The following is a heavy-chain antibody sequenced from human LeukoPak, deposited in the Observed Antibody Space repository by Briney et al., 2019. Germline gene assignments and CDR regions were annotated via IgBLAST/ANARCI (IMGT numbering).Heavy chain of an antibody. Sequence: GGSLRLSCAASGFTFSSYTMNWVRQAPGKGLEWVSSISSSSSYIYYADSVKGRFTISRDNAKNSLYLQMNSLRAEDTAVYYCARGIDTSGWYDFDYWGQGTLVTVSS. V-gene: IGHV3-21*01. CDR1: GFTFSSYT. D-gene: IGHD6-19*01. CDR3: ARGIDTSGWYDFDY. J-gene: IGHJ4*02. CDR2: ISSSSSYI.